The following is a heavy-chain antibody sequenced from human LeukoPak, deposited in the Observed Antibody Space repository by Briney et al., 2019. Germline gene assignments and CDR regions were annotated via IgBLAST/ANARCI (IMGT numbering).Heavy chain of an antibody. V-gene: IGHV1-3*03. Sequence: GASVKVSCKTSGYTFTTYALHWVRHAPGQRLEWMGCINGDNGATQFSRKFQGRVTITRDTSASTAYMELSSLTSEDMAVFYCARGGPNSSGWILDFWGQGTLVSVSS. CDR2: INGDNGAT. J-gene: IGHJ4*02. D-gene: IGHD6-19*01. CDR3: ARGGPNSSGWILDF. CDR1: GYTFTTYA.